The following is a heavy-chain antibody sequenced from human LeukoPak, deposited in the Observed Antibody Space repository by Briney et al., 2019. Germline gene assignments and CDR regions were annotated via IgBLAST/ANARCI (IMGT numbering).Heavy chain of an antibody. CDR2: IISDGSSA. CDR3: VRDSNYHPDC. J-gene: IGHJ4*02. Sequence: GGSLRLSCAASGFTFKDYWMHWVRHVPGEGLVWVARIISDGSSASYADSVRGRFTMSRDNAKNTLYLQMNSLRAEDTAVYYCVRDSNYHPDCWGQGTLVTVSS. V-gene: IGHV3-74*01. CDR1: GFTFKDYW. D-gene: IGHD4-11*01.